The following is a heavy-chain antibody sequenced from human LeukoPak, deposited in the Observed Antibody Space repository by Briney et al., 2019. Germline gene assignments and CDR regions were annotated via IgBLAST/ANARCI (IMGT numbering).Heavy chain of an antibody. CDR3: ARALLWFGEPSHIDY. D-gene: IGHD3-10*01. J-gene: IGHJ4*02. V-gene: IGHV1-18*01. Sequence: ASVRVSCKASGYTFTSYGISWVRQAPGQGLEWMGWITAYNDNTNYAQKLQGRVTMTTDTSTSTAYMELRSLRSDDTAVYYCARALLWFGEPSHIDYWGQGTLVTASS. CDR1: GYTFTSYG. CDR2: ITAYNDNT.